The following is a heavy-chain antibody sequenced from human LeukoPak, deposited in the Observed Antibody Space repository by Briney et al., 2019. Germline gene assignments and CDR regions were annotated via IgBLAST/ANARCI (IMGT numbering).Heavy chain of an antibody. CDR3: ARDSHPRGYCSSTSCYIITPFDY. D-gene: IGHD2-2*02. V-gene: IGHV3-30-3*01. J-gene: IGHJ4*02. Sequence: GGSLRLSCAASGFTFSSYAMHWVRQAPGKGLEWVAVISYDGSNKYYADSVKGRFTISRDNSKNTLYLQMNSLRAEDTAVYYCARDSHPRGYCSSTSCYIITPFDYWGQGTLVTVSS. CDR2: ISYDGSNK. CDR1: GFTFSSYA.